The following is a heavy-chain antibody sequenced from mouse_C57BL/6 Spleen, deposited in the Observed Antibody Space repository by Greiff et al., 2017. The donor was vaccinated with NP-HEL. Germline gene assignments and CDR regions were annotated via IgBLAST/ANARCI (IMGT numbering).Heavy chain of an antibody. V-gene: IGHV3-6*01. CDR3: ASSYYYGSSLYYAMDY. D-gene: IGHD1-1*01. J-gene: IGHJ4*01. Sequence: EVKLLESGPGLVKPSQSLSLTCSVTGYSITSGYYWNWIRQFPGNKLEWMGYISYDGSNNYNPSLKNRISITRDTSKNQFFLKLNSVTTEDTATYYCASSYYYGSSLYYAMDYWGQGTSVTVSS. CDR2: ISYDGSN. CDR1: GYSITSGYY.